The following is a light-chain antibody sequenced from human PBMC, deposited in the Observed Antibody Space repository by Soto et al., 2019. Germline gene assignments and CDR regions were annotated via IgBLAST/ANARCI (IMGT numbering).Light chain of an antibody. V-gene: IGLV1-44*01. Sequence: QAVVTQPPSASGTPGQRVTISCAGSSSNIGSNTVNWYQQLPGTAPKLLIYSHNHRPSGVPDRVSGSESGISATLAISGLQSEDEADYYCAAWDDSLNGVVFGGGTKVTVL. CDR3: AAWDDSLNGVV. J-gene: IGLJ2*01. CDR1: SSNIGSNT. CDR2: SHN.